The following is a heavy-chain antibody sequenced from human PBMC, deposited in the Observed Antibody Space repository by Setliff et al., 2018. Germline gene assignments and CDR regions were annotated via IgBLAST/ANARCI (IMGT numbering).Heavy chain of an antibody. V-gene: IGHV3-21*01. CDR2: ISDSSFHI. Sequence: LRLSCAASGFPFRIYSMHWVRQAPGKGLEWASSISDSSFHIYYRDSVKGRFTISRDNAKNSLYLQMNSLRADDTAVYYCARSEANGGHDPFDIWGQGTMVTVSS. CDR1: GFPFRIYS. J-gene: IGHJ3*02. CDR3: ARSEANGGHDPFDI. D-gene: IGHD5-12*01.